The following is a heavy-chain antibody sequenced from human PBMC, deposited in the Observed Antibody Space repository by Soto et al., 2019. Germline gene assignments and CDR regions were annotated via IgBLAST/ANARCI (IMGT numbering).Heavy chain of an antibody. CDR3: AKAHSGYVWGRYYFDY. J-gene: IGHJ4*02. D-gene: IGHD5-12*01. CDR1: GFTFSSYA. V-gene: IGHV3-23*01. Sequence: EVQLLESGGGLVQRGGSLRLSCAASGFTFSSYAMSWVRQAPGKGLEWVSGISGSGGSTYYADSVKGRFTISRDNSKNTLYLQMNSLRAEDTVVYYCAKAHSGYVWGRYYFDYWGQGTLVTVSS. CDR2: ISGSGGST.